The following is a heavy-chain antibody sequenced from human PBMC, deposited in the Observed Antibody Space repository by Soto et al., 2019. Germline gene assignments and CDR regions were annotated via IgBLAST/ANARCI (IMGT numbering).Heavy chain of an antibody. Sequence: ASVKVSCKASGYTFTNYYIHWVRQAPGQGPEWMGIINPGDGRTTYTQKFQGRVTMIRDTSTSTVYMELSSLRSEDTAVYYCARVSGSYWPFDYWGQGTRVTVSS. J-gene: IGHJ4*02. CDR3: ARVSGSYWPFDY. CDR2: INPGDGRT. V-gene: IGHV1-46*01. CDR1: GYTFTNYY. D-gene: IGHD1-26*01.